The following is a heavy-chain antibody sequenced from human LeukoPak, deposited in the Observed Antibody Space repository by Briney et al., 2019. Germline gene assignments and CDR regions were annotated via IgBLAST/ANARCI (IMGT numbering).Heavy chain of an antibody. CDR2: INHSGST. J-gene: IGHJ4*02. Sequence: PSETLSLTCAVYGGSFSGYYWSWIRQPPGKGLEWIGEINHSGSTNYNPSLKSRVTISVDTSKNQFSLKLSSATAADTAVYYCARLKVGYFDYWGQGTLVTVSS. CDR1: GGSFSGYY. D-gene: IGHD3-3*01. CDR3: ARLKVGYFDY. V-gene: IGHV4-34*01.